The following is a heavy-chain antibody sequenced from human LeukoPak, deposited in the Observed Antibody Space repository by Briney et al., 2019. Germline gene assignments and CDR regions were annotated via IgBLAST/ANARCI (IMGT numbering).Heavy chain of an antibody. D-gene: IGHD3-3*01. CDR2: IYYSGST. Sequence: SETLSLTCTVSGGSISSYYWSWIRQPPGKGLEWIGYIYYSGSTNYNPSLKSRVTISVDTSKNQFSLKLSSVTAADTAVHYCAMTNYDFWSGYGTHLYGMDVWGQGTTVTVSS. V-gene: IGHV4-59*01. CDR3: AMTNYDFWSGYGTHLYGMDV. CDR1: GGSISSYY. J-gene: IGHJ6*02.